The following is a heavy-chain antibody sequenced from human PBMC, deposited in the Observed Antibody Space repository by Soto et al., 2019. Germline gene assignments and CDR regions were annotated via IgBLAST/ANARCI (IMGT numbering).Heavy chain of an antibody. D-gene: IGHD6-19*01. J-gene: IGHJ4*01. CDR1: GFTFDDYA. CDR2: ISWHSGSI. Sequence: EVQLVESGGGLVQPGRSLRLSCAASGFTFDDYAMHWVRQAPGKGLEWVSGISWHSGSIGYADSVKGRFTISRDNAKNSLYLQMNSLRAEDTALYYCANGPHSSGWLYLDYWGHGTLVTVSS. CDR3: ANGPHSSGWLYLDY. V-gene: IGHV3-9*01.